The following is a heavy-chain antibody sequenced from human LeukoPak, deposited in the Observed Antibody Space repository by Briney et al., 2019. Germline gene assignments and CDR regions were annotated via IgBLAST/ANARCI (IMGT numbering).Heavy chain of an antibody. CDR3: ARAGGYSGYWGL. CDR1: GGTISGYY. J-gene: IGHJ4*02. CDR2: IYSSGST. Sequence: SETLSLTCTVSGGTISGYYWGWIRQPPGKGLEWIGYIYSSGSTTYNPSLKSRVTMSVDTSKNQFSLKLYSVTAADTAVYYCARAGGYSGYWGLWGQGTLVTVSS. V-gene: IGHV4-59*01. D-gene: IGHD3-22*01.